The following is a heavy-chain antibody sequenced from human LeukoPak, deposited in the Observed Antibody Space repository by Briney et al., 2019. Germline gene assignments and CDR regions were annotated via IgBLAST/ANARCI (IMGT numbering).Heavy chain of an antibody. CDR3: AKNNYHDSSGYKPNDAFDI. D-gene: IGHD3-22*01. CDR1: GFTFSSYG. Sequence: PGGSLRLSCAASGFTFSSYGMHWVRQAPGKGLEWVAFIRYDGSNKYYADSVKGRFTISRDNSKNTLYLQMNSLRAEDTAVYYCAKNNYHDSSGYKPNDAFDIWGQGTMVTVST. V-gene: IGHV3-30*02. J-gene: IGHJ3*02. CDR2: IRYDGSNK.